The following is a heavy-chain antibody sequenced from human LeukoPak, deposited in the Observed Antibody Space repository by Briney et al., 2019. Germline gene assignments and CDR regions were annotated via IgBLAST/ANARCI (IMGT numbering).Heavy chain of an antibody. Sequence: EASVKVSCKASGYTFTGYYMHWVRQAPGQGLEWMGWINPNSGGTNYAQKFQGRVTMTRDTSISTAYMELSRLRSDDTAVYYCARDSGYGDYGRFDPWGQGTLVTVSS. V-gene: IGHV1-2*02. J-gene: IGHJ5*02. CDR1: GYTFTGYY. CDR2: INPNSGGT. D-gene: IGHD4-17*01. CDR3: ARDSGYGDYGRFDP.